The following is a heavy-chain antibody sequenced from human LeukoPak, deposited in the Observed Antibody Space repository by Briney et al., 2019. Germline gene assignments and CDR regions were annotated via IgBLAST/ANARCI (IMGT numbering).Heavy chain of an antibody. CDR3: AREGVWNHRNWFDP. CDR1: GYTFTIYG. CDR2: ISAYNGNT. V-gene: IGHV1-18*01. J-gene: IGHJ5*02. D-gene: IGHD1-14*01. Sequence: ASVTVSCKASGYTFTIYGISWVRQAPGQGLEWMGWISAYNGNTNYAQKLQGRVTMTTDTSTSTAYMELRSLRSDDTAVYYCAREGVWNHRNWFDPWGQGTLVTVSS.